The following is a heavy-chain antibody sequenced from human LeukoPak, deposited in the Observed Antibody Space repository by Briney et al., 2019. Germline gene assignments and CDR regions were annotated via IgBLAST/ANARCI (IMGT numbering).Heavy chain of an antibody. Sequence: ASVKVSCKASGYTFTSYGISWVRQAPGQGLEWMGGIIPIFGTANYAQKFQGRVTITADKSTSTAYMELSSLRSEDTAVYYCAASVGANTRRTYFDYWGQGTLVTVSS. CDR2: IIPIFGTA. CDR1: GYTFTSYG. V-gene: IGHV1-69*06. J-gene: IGHJ4*02. D-gene: IGHD1-26*01. CDR3: AASVGANTRRTYFDY.